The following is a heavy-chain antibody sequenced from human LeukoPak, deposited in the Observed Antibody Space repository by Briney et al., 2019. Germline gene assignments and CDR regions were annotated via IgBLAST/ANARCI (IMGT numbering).Heavy chain of an antibody. CDR3: AKDRDDYGNDC. CDR1: GFTFSDFG. Sequence: GGSLRLSCAASGFTFSDFGIHWIRQAPGKGLEWVAPIRSDGSSKYYADSVKGRFTISRDNSKNTLYLQMHSLRVEDTAVYYCAKDRDDYGNDCWGQGILVTVST. D-gene: IGHD4-11*01. J-gene: IGHJ4*02. V-gene: IGHV3-30*02. CDR2: IRSDGSSK.